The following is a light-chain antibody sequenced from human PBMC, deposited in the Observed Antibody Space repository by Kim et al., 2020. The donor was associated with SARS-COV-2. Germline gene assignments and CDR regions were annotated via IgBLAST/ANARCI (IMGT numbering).Light chain of an antibody. CDR3: QVWDISSDHYV. CDR1: DIGSKS. Sequence: APGKAASITCWGNDIGSKSVHWYQQRPGQAPVLVLYYNTDRPSGIPERFSGSNSGNTATLTINRVEAGDEADYYCQVWDISSDHYVFGTGTKVTVL. J-gene: IGLJ1*01. CDR2: YNT. V-gene: IGLV3-21*04.